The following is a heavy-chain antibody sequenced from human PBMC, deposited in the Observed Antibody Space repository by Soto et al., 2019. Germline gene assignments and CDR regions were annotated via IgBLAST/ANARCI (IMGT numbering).Heavy chain of an antibody. V-gene: IGHV4-31*03. CDR1: GGSISSGGYY. Sequence: TLSLTCTVSGGSISSGGYYWSWIRQHPGKGLEWIGYIYYSGSTNYNPSLKSRVTMSVDTSKNQFSLKLSSVTAADTAVYYCAKTRGYCSGGSCYPDYYGMDAWGQGTTVTVSS. D-gene: IGHD2-15*01. CDR3: AKTRGYCSGGSCYPDYYGMDA. CDR2: IYYSGST. J-gene: IGHJ6*02.